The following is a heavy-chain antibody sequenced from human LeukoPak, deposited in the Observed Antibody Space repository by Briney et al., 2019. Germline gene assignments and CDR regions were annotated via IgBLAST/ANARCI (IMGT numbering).Heavy chain of an antibody. CDR3: ARDLDIHTIFGVVVGGTWFDP. D-gene: IGHD3-3*01. CDR2: IGAYNGNT. J-gene: IGHJ5*02. Sequence: ASVKVSCKVSGYTLTELSMHWVRQAPGQGLEWMGWIGAYNGNTNYAQKLQGRVTMTTDTSTSTAYMELRSLRSDDTAVYYCARDLDIHTIFGVVVGGTWFDPWGQGTLVTVSS. V-gene: IGHV1-18*01. CDR1: GYTLTELS.